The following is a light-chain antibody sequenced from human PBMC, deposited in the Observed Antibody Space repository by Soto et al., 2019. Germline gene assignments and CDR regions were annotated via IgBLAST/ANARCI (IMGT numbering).Light chain of an antibody. V-gene: IGKV1-5*03. Sequence: DFQRRPSTVTLSGSVAGTVTITWRSSQTMVAQSAWYQQKPGKAPKLPIYKASTLKSGVPSRFSGSGSRTECTLTISSLQPDDFATYYCQHYKSYSEAFGQGTKVE. CDR3: QHYKSYSEA. J-gene: IGKJ1*01. CDR2: KAS. CDR1: QTMVAQ.